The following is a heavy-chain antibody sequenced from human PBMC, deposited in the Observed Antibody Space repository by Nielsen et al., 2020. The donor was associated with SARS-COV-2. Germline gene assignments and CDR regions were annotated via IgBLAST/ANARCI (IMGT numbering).Heavy chain of an antibody. CDR2: INSDGSST. Sequence: GESLKISCAASGFTFSSYWMHWVRQAPGKGLVWVSRINSDGSSTSYADSVKGRFTISRDNAKNSLYLQMNSLRAEDTALYYCAKVSDGMDVWGQGTTVTVSS. V-gene: IGHV3-74*01. CDR1: GFTFSSYW. CDR3: AKVSDGMDV. J-gene: IGHJ6*02.